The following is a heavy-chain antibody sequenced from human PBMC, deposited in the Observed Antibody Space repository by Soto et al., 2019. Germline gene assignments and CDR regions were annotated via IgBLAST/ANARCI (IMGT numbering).Heavy chain of an antibody. CDR3: ARQRYFDWFLFDY. CDR1: GGSFTSNNW. Sequence: SETLSLTCAVSGGSFTSNNWWTWVRQPPGQGLEWIGEIYRTGSTNYNPSLKSRVTISLDKSISTAYLQWSSLKASDTAMYYCARQRYFDWFLFDYWGQGTLVTVSS. J-gene: IGHJ4*02. D-gene: IGHD3-9*01. V-gene: IGHV4-4*02. CDR2: IYRTGST.